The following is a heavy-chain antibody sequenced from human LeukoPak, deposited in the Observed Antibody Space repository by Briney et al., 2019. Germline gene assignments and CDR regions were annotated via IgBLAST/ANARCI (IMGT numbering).Heavy chain of an antibody. CDR1: GFTFSSYA. D-gene: IGHD6-13*01. V-gene: IGHV3-30*04. CDR2: ISYDGSNK. Sequence: RTGRSLRLSCAASGFTFSSYAMHWVRQAPGKGLEWVAVISYDGSNKYYADSVKGRFTISRDNSKNTLYLQMNSLRAEDTAVYYCARDDSSSWFSFGYWGQGTLVTVSS. J-gene: IGHJ4*02. CDR3: ARDDSSSWFSFGY.